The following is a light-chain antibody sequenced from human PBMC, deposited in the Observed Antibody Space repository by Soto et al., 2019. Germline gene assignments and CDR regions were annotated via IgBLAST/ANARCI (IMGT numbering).Light chain of an antibody. V-gene: IGKV3-20*01. CDR3: QQYGSSGT. CDR1: QTATSSY. J-gene: IGKJ1*01. Sequence: EIVLTQSPDTLSLSPGEGATLSCRASQTATSSYLAWYQQKPGQAPRLLIYGTTTRATGIPDRFSGSGSGTDFTLTISGLEPEDFAVYYCQQYGSSGTFGQGTKVDIK. CDR2: GTT.